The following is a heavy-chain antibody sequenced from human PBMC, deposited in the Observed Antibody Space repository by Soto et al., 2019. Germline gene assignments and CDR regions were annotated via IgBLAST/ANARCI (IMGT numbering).Heavy chain of an antibody. Sequence: SETLSLTCTVSGGSISSYYWSWIRQPPGKGLEWIGYIYYSGSTNYNPSLKSRVTISVDTSKNQFSLKLSSVTAADTAVYYCARVWGGAFDIWGKGTMVTVSS. CDR1: GGSISSYY. CDR2: IYYSGST. D-gene: IGHD3-10*01. CDR3: ARVWGGAFDI. J-gene: IGHJ3*02. V-gene: IGHV4-59*01.